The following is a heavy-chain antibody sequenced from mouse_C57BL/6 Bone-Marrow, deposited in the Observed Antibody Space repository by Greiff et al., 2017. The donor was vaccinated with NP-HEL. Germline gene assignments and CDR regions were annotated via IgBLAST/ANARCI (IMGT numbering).Heavy chain of an antibody. CDR3: RDYGNYFDY. D-gene: IGHD2-1*01. CDR1: YTFTDYYM. V-gene: IGHV1-83*01. J-gene: IGHJ2*01. Sequence: VQLQQSGPELVKPGASVKMSCKASGYTFTDYYMHWVKQKPGKGLEWIGEIYPGSGNTYYNEKFKGKATLTADTSSSTAYMQLSSLTSEDSAVYVCARDYGNYFDYWGKGTTLTVSS. CDR2: YPGSGNTY.